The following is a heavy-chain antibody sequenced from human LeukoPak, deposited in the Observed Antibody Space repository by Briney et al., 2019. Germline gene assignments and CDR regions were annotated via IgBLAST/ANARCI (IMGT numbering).Heavy chain of an antibody. J-gene: IGHJ4*02. D-gene: IGHD4-17*01. CDR3: ARGPDPTVTTWSGPNDY. Sequence: ASVKVSCKASGYTFTSYDINWVRQATGQGLEWMGWMNPNSGNTGYAQKFQGRVTMTRNTSISTAYMELSSLRSEDTAVYYCARGPDPTVTTWSGPNDYWGQGTLVTVCS. CDR1: GYTFTSYD. V-gene: IGHV1-8*01. CDR2: MNPNSGNT.